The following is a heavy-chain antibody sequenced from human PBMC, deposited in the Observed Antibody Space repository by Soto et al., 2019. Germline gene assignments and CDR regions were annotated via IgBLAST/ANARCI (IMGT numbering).Heavy chain of an antibody. D-gene: IGHD6-19*01. V-gene: IGHV3-7*05. CDR2: IKQDGSEK. CDR1: GFTFSSYW. Sequence: GGSLRLSCAASGFTFSSYWMSWVRQAPGKGLEWVANIKQDGSEKYYVDSVKGRFTISRDNAKNSLYLQMNSLRAEDTAVYYCARDTIAVAGNFDYWGQGTLVTVSS. J-gene: IGHJ4*02. CDR3: ARDTIAVAGNFDY.